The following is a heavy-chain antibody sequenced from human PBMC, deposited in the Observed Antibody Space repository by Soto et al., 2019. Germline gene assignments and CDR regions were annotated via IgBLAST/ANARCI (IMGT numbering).Heavy chain of an antibody. CDR1: GFTFSSYG. CDR2: ISYDGSNK. Sequence: PGGSLRLSCAASGFTFSSYGMHWVRQAPGKGLEWVAVISYDGSNKYYADSVKGRFTISSDTSTNTVYMELSSLRSEDTAVYYCARALPRIPASREGDYWGQGTLVTVSS. J-gene: IGHJ4*02. V-gene: IGHV3-30*03. CDR3: ARALPRIPASREGDY. D-gene: IGHD6-6*01.